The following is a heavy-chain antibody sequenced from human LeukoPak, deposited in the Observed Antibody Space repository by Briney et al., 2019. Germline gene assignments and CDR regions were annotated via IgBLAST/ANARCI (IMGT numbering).Heavy chain of an antibody. Sequence: GGSLRLSCAPSGFTFSNAWMSWVRQAPGKGLEWVGRVKSKTDGGTTDYVAPVKGRFTISRDDSKNTLYLQMNSLKTEDTAVYYCTTLIYDYVWGSSDDYWGQGTLVTVSS. V-gene: IGHV3-15*01. CDR3: TTLIYDYVWGSSDDY. J-gene: IGHJ4*02. D-gene: IGHD3-16*01. CDR1: GFTFSNAW. CDR2: VKSKTDGGTT.